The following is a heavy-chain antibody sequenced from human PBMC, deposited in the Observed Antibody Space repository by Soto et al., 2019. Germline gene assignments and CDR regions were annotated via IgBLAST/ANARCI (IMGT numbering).Heavy chain of an antibody. V-gene: IGHV3-74*01. D-gene: IGHD3-10*01. CDR3: ASGGSGRRYMDV. J-gene: IGHJ6*03. Sequence: GGSLRLSCAASGFTFSSYWMHWVRQAPGKGLVWVSRINSDGSSTSYADSVKGRFTISRDNAKNTLYLQMNSLRAEDTAVYYCASGGSGRRYMDVWGKGTTVTVSS. CDR1: GFTFSSYW. CDR2: INSDGSST.